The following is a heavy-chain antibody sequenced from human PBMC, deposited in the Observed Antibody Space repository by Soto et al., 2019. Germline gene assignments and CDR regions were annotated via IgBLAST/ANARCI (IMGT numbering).Heavy chain of an antibody. J-gene: IGHJ6*02. Sequence: GGSLRLSCAASGFTFSSYGMHWVRQAPGKGLEWVAVIWYDGSNTYYADSVKGRFTISRDNAKNTLYLQMSSLRAEDTAVYYWARELGSSSWYSDYYYYYGMDVWGQGTTVTVSS. V-gene: IGHV3-33*01. CDR3: ARELGSSSWYSDYYYYYGMDV. CDR2: IWYDGSNT. CDR1: GFTFSSYG. D-gene: IGHD6-13*01.